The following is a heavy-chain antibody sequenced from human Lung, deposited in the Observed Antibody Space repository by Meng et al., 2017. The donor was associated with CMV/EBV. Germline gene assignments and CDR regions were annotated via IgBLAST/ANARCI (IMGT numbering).Heavy chain of an antibody. CDR3: ARERGSGGCCSTTTCSKGYYYYYGMGV. D-gene: IGHD2-2*01. CDR1: GFTFSSYS. J-gene: IGHJ6*02. V-gene: IGHV3-21*01. Sequence: GGSXRLXCAASGFTFSSYSMNWVRQAPGKGLEWVSSISTSSTYIYYSDSVRGRFTISRDNAKNSVYLQMNSLRAEDTAVYYCARERGSGGCCSTTTCSKGYYYYYGMGVWGQGNXVT. CDR2: ISTSSTYI.